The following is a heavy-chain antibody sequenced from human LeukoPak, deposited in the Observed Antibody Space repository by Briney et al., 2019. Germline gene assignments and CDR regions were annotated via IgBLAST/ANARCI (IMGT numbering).Heavy chain of an antibody. CDR2: ISSSSSYI. CDR1: GFTFSSYS. CDR3: ARERSGYYFGGFDY. V-gene: IGHV3-21*01. D-gene: IGHD3-22*01. Sequence: GGSLRLSCAASGFTFSSYSMNWVRQAPGKGLEWVSSISSSSSYIYYADSVKGRFTISRDNAKNSLYLQMNSLRAEDTAVYYCARERSGYYFGGFDYWGQGTLVTVSS. J-gene: IGHJ4*02.